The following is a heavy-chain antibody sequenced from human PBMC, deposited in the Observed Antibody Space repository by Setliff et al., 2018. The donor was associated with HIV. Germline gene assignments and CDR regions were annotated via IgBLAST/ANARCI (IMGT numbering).Heavy chain of an antibody. V-gene: IGHV1-2*06. D-gene: IGHD3-10*02. CDR3: ALHYVSLREWFDP. J-gene: IGHJ5*02. CDR2: INPDNGAT. CDR1: EYTFTDYY. Sequence: ASVKVSCKTSEYTFTDYYIHWVRQAPGQGLEWMGRINPDNGATNTAQKFQGRVTMTRDTSIRIAYMELSGLRSDDTALYYCALHYVSLREWFDPWGPGTLVTVSS.